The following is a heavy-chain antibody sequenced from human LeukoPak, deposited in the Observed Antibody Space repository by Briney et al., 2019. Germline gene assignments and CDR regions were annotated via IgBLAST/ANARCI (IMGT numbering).Heavy chain of an antibody. CDR2: ISGSGGST. Sequence: GGSLRLSCAAAGFTCSSYAMSWVRQAPGKGLEWVSAISGSGGSTYYADSVKGRFTISRDNSKSTLYLQMNSLRAEDTAVYYCAKSIGSSSVGFDYWGQGTLVTVSS. J-gene: IGHJ4*02. V-gene: IGHV3-23*01. D-gene: IGHD6-6*01. CDR1: GFTCSSYA. CDR3: AKSIGSSSVGFDY.